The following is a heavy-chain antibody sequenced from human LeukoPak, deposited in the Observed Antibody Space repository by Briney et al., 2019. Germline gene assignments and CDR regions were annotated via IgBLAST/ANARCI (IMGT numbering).Heavy chain of an antibody. V-gene: IGHV1-24*01. D-gene: IGHD3-16*01. CDR1: GYTLNEVS. J-gene: IGHJ5*02. CDR2: FDPEDGER. Sequence: ASVKVSCKVAGYTLNEVSMHWVRQAPGKGLEWMGGFDPEDGERIYAQKFQGRVTMTEDTSTGTAYMELSSLTSEDTAMYYCATENFGLGSPFDPWGQGTLVTVSS. CDR3: ATENFGLGSPFDP.